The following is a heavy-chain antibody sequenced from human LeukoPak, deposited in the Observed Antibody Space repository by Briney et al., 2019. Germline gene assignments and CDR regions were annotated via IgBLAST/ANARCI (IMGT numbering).Heavy chain of an antibody. CDR1: GYRFSNYW. CDR2: IYHGDSDT. CDR3: ARRDGSGSPHFDY. D-gene: IGHD3-10*01. Sequence: GESLKISCKGSGYRFSNYWIGWVRQMPGKGLEWMGIIYHGDSDTRYSPSFQGLVTISADKSISTAYLQWSSLKASDTAMYFCARRDGSGSPHFDYWGQGTLVTVSS. V-gene: IGHV5-51*01. J-gene: IGHJ4*02.